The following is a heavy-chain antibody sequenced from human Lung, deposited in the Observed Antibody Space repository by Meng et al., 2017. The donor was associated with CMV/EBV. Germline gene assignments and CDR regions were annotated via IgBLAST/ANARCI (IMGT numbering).Heavy chain of an antibody. D-gene: IGHD2-15*01. CDR1: GGSISSGDYY. J-gene: IGHJ4*02. V-gene: IGHV4-30-4*01. CDR3: ARVGGCSGGGCYHRLFDY. Sequence: GELQESGPGLVKPSQTLSLTCTVSGGSISSGDYYWSWIRQPPGKGLEWIGYIYYTGSTYYNPSLKSRVIISVDTSKNQFSLKLNSVTAADTAVYYCARVGGCSGGGCYHRLFDYWGQGTLVTVSS. CDR2: IYYTGST.